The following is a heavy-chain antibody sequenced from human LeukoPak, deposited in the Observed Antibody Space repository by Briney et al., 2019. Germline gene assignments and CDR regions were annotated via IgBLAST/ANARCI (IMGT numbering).Heavy chain of an antibody. J-gene: IGHJ4*02. D-gene: IGHD6-19*01. Sequence: PGGSLRLSCAASGFTFSDYYMSWIRQAPGKGLEWVSYISSSGSTIYYADSVKGRFTISRDNAKNSLYLQMNSLRAEDTAVCYCAREAAVAGTVFDYWGQGTLVTVSS. V-gene: IGHV3-11*01. CDR2: ISSSGSTI. CDR3: AREAAVAGTVFDY. CDR1: GFTFSDYY.